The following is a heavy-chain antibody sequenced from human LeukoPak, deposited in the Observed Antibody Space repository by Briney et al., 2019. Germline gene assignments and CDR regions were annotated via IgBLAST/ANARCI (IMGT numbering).Heavy chain of an antibody. V-gene: IGHV3-15*01. D-gene: IGHD1-14*01. CDR1: GFTFSNAW. J-gene: IGHJ5*02. CDR3: TAEPNWFDP. Sequence: PGGSLRLSCAASGFTFSNAWMSWVRQAPGKGLEWVGRIKSKTDGETTHYAAPVKGRFIISRDNSKNTLYLQMNSLKTEDTAVYYCTAEPNWFDPWGQGTLVTVSP. CDR2: IKSKTDGETT.